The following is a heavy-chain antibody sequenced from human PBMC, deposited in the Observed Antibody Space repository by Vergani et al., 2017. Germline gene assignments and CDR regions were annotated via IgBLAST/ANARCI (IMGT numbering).Heavy chain of an antibody. D-gene: IGHD3-10*01. V-gene: IGHV1-69*06. CDR2: IIPIFGTA. Sequence: QVQLVQSGAEVKKPGSSVKVSCKASGGTFSSYAISWVRQAPGQGLEWMGGIIPIFGTANYAQKFQGRVTITADKSTSTAYMELSSLRSEDTAVYDCASGYPTGDRGYNWFDPWGQGTLVTVSS. CDR3: ASGYPTGDRGYNWFDP. CDR1: GGTFSSYA. J-gene: IGHJ5*02.